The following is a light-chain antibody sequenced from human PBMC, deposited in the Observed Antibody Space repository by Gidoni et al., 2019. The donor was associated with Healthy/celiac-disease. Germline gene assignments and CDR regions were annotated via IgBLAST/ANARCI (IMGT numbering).Light chain of an antibody. J-gene: IGKJ2*01. CDR2: GAS. CDR3: QQYNNWLRT. V-gene: IGKV3-15*01. CDR1: QSVSSN. Sequence: IVLTHSPATLSVSPGERATLSCRASQSVSSNLAWYQQKPGQAPRLLIYGASTRATGIPARFSGSGSGTEFTLTISSLQSEDFAVYYCQQYNNWLRTFXQXTKLEIK.